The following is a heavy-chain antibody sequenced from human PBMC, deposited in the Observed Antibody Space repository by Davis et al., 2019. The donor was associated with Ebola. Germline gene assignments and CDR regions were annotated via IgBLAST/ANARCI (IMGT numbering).Heavy chain of an antibody. CDR3: ARRGGWSGAFLDY. Sequence: PGGSLRLSCKGSGYTFTTYWIGWVRQMPGKGMEWMGIIFPGDSDTRYSPSFQGQVTISADKSISTAYLQGSSLKASDTTMYYCARRGGWSGAFLDYWGQGTLVTVSS. J-gene: IGHJ4*02. CDR1: GYTFTTYW. CDR2: IFPGDSDT. D-gene: IGHD3-3*02. V-gene: IGHV5-51*01.